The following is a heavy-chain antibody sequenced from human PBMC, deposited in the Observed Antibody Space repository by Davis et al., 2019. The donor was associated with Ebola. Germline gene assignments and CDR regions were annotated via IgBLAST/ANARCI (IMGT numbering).Heavy chain of an antibody. J-gene: IGHJ4*02. CDR1: GFTFSDYY. D-gene: IGHD3-16*02. CDR2: ISSSSSYT. CDR3: AREGITFGGVIVMSPDY. Sequence: PGGSLRLSCAASGFTFSDYYMSWIRQAPGKGLEWVSYISSSSSYTNYADSVKGRFTISRDNAKNSLYLQMNSLRAEDTAVYYCAREGITFGGVIVMSPDYWGQGTLVTVSS. V-gene: IGHV3-11*06.